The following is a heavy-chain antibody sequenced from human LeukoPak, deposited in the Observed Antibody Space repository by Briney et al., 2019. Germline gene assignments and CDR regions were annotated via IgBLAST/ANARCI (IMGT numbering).Heavy chain of an antibody. CDR3: ARDKPGEVVFDD. CDR1: GFTFSTDW. J-gene: IGHJ4*02. Sequence: GGSLRLSCAASGFTFSTDWMHWVRQAPGKGLVWVSRVNTDGTSTTYADSAKGRFTISRDNGKNTLYLQMNSLRAEDMAVYYCARDKPGEVVFDDWGQGTLVTVSA. CDR2: VNTDGTST. D-gene: IGHD2-21*01. V-gene: IGHV3-74*01.